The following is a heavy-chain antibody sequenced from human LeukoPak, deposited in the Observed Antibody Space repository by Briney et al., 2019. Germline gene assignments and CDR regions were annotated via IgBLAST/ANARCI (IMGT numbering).Heavy chain of an antibody. D-gene: IGHD3-16*01. Sequence: GGSLRLSCVASGFTVSSHYMSWVRQAPGKGLEWVSAIYNDGSTYYAGSVKGRFTISRDNSENTLYLQMNSLRAEDTAAYYCARDRPDGGVGDFDHWGQGTLVTVSS. CDR2: IYNDGST. CDR3: ARDRPDGGVGDFDH. J-gene: IGHJ4*02. V-gene: IGHV3-66*01. CDR1: GFTVSSHY.